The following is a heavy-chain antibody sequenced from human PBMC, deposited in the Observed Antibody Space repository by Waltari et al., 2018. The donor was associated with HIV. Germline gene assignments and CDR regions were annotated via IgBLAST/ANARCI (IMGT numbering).Heavy chain of an antibody. CDR2: INSDGSST. V-gene: IGHV3-74*01. J-gene: IGHJ6*02. Sequence: EVQLVESGGGLVQPGGSLRLSCAASGFTFSSYWMHWVRQAPGKGLVWVSRINSDGSSTSYADSVKGRFTISRDNAKNTLYLQMNSLRAEDTAVYYCARNSYGDYYYYGMDVWGQGTTVTVSS. CDR3: ARNSYGDYYYYGMDV. D-gene: IGHD5-18*01. CDR1: GFTFSSYW.